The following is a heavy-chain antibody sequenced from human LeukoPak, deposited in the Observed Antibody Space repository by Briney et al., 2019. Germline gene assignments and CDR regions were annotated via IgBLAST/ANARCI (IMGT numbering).Heavy chain of an antibody. CDR1: GFTFSSYA. D-gene: IGHD2-2*01. J-gene: IGHJ5*02. CDR2: ISGSGGST. CDR3: AKVRTHPIVVVPAAIDR. V-gene: IGHV3-23*01. Sequence: GGSLRLSCAASGFTFSSYAMSWVRQAPGKGLEWVSAISGSGGSTYYADSVKGRFTISRDNSKNTLYPQMNSLRAEDTAVYYCAKVRTHPIVVVPAAIDRWGQGTLVTVSS.